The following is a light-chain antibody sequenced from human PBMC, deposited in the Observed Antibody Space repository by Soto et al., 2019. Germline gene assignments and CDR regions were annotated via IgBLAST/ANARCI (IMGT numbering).Light chain of an antibody. Sequence: EIVLTQSPGTLSFSPGESATLSCRASQSVGRNYLAWFQHKPDQAPRLLIYDASNRATGVPDRLSGSGSLPCLTLTVTTLEPEDFAVYYCHQYAVSPLTVGGGTKVDIK. J-gene: IGKJ4*01. CDR3: HQYAVSPLT. CDR2: DAS. CDR1: QSVGRNY. V-gene: IGKV3-20*01.